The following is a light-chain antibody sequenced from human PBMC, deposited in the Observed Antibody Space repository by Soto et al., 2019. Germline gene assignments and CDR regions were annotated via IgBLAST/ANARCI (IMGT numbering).Light chain of an antibody. J-gene: IGKJ4*01. CDR3: QQRSNWPST. CDR1: QSVSSY. V-gene: IGKV3-11*01. CDR2: DAS. Sequence: EIVLTQSPATRSLSPGERAALSCRASQSVSSYLDWYQQKPGQAPRLLIYDASKRAPGIPARFTGSGSGTDFTLTISSLEPEDFAVYFCQQRSNWPSTFGGGTKVQI.